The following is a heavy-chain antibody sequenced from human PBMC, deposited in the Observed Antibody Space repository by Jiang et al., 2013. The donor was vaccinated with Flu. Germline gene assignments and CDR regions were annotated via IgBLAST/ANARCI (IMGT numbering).Heavy chain of an antibody. Sequence: GIIPIFGTANYAQKFQGRVTITADESTSTAYMELSSLRSEDTAVYYCARVGATGTSGDYYYYMDVWGKGTTVTVSS. J-gene: IGHJ6*03. CDR2: IIPIFGTA. V-gene: IGHV1-69*01. D-gene: IGHD1-7*01. CDR3: ARVGATGTSGDYYYYMDV.